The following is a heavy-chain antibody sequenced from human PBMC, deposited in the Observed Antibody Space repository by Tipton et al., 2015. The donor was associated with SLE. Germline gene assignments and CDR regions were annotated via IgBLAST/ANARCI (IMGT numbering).Heavy chain of an antibody. V-gene: IGHV4-39*01. D-gene: IGHD5-12*01. J-gene: IGHJ4*02. Sequence: TLSLTCTVSGGSISSSSYYWGWIRQPPGKGLEWTGSIYYSGSTYYNPSLKSRVTISVDTSKNQFSLRLSSVTAADTAVYYCARGHSGYFAPFDYWGQGTLVTVSS. CDR1: GGSISSSSYY. CDR2: IYYSGST. CDR3: ARGHSGYFAPFDY.